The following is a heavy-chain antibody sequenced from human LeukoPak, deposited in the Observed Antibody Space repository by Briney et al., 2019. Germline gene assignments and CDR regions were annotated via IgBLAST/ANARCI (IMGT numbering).Heavy chain of an antibody. V-gene: IGHV3-21*01. D-gene: IGHD3-22*01. J-gene: IGHJ4*02. CDR2: ISSSSSYI. Sequence: GGSLRLSCAASGFTFSSYSMNWVRQAPGKGLEWVSSISSSSSYIYYADSVKGRFTISRDNAKNSLYLQMNSLRAEDTAVYYCARDPSRPTYYYDSSGYYLFDYWGQGTLVTVSS. CDR1: GFTFSSYS. CDR3: ARDPSRPTYYYDSSGYYLFDY.